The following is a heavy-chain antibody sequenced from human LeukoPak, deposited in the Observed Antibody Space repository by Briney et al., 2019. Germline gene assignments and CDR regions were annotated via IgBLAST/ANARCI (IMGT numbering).Heavy chain of an antibody. CDR3: ARSEYSSTWYGDYYYYYMDV. CDR2: IDSDGSST. Sequence: GGALRLGCAASGVTFSTLGMPWVRQARGKLLVWGSRIDSDGSSTVYQGSVKGRFTISRDNAKNPLYLQMNSLRADDTAVYYCARSEYSSTWYGDYYYYYMDVWGKGTTVTVYS. D-gene: IGHD6-13*01. V-gene: IGHV3-74*01. J-gene: IGHJ6*03. CDR1: GVTFSTLG.